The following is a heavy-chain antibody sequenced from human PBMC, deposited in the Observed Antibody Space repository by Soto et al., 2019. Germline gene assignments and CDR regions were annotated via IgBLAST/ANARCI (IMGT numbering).Heavy chain of an antibody. V-gene: IGHV3-74*01. D-gene: IGHD3-10*01. CDR2: TNEDGSII. Sequence: EVQLVESGGGLVQPGGSLRLSCAASGFTFSSYWMHWVRQAPGKGLVWVSRTNEDGSIINYADSVKGRFTMSRDNAKDILYLEMNSLRVEDTAVYYCTRDIGGWGAYWGQGALVTVSS. J-gene: IGHJ4*02. CDR1: GFTFSSYW. CDR3: TRDIGGWGAY.